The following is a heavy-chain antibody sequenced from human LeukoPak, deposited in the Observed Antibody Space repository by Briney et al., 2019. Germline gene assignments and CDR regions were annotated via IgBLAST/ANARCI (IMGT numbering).Heavy chain of an antibody. CDR1: GYTFTSYY. CDR3: ARGTPYYYDSSGYVLGDY. D-gene: IGHD3-22*01. J-gene: IGHJ4*02. V-gene: IGHV1-46*01. Sequence: ASVKVSCKASGYTFTSYYMHWVRQAPGQGLEWMGIINPSGGSTSYAQKFQGRVTMTRNTSISTAYMELSSLRSEDTAVYYCARGTPYYYDSSGYVLGDYWGQGTLVTVSS. CDR2: INPSGGST.